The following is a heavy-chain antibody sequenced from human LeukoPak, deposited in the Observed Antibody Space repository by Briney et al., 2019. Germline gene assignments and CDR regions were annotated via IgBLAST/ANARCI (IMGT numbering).Heavy chain of an antibody. CDR1: GGSFSGYY. Sequence: ASETLSLTCAVYGGSFSGYYWSWIRQPPGKGLEWIGEINHSGSTNYNPSLKSRVTISVDTSKNQFSLKLSSVTAADTAVYYCARGGSGSYYRGFSWFDPWGQGTLVTVSS. CDR2: INHSGST. D-gene: IGHD1-26*01. CDR3: ARGGSGSYYRGFSWFDP. J-gene: IGHJ5*02. V-gene: IGHV4-34*01.